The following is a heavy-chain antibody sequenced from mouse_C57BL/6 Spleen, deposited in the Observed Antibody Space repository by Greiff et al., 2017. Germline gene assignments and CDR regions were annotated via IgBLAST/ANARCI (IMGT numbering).Heavy chain of an antibody. CDR2: ISSGSSTI. CDR3: ARWDGYDVSWFAY. J-gene: IGHJ3*01. D-gene: IGHD2-2*01. V-gene: IGHV5-17*01. CDR1: GFTFSDYG. Sequence: EVNVVESGGGLVKPGGSLKLSCAASGFTFSDYGMHWVRQAPEKGLEWVAYISSGSSTIYYADTVKGRFTISRDNATNTLFLQMTSLRSEDTAMYYCARWDGYDVSWFAYWGQGTLVTVSA.